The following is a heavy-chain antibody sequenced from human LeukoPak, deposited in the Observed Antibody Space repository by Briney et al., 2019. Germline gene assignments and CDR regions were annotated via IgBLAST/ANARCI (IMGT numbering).Heavy chain of an antibody. CDR2: IYSDNT. D-gene: IGHD6-13*01. V-gene: IGHV3-53*01. CDR1: GFTVSSNS. CDR3: ARPYSSSWPDAFDI. J-gene: IGHJ3*02. Sequence: GGSLRLSCTVSGFTVSSNSMSWVRQAPGKGLEWVSFIYSDNTHYSDSVKGRFTISRDNSKNTLYLQMNSLRAEDTAVYYCARPYSSSWPDAFDIWGQGTMVTVSS.